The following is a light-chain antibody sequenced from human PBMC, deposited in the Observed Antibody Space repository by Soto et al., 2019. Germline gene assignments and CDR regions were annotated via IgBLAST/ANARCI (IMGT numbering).Light chain of an antibody. CDR2: DAS. CDR3: QQFNGFPLT. Sequence: IQLTQSPSSLSASVGDRVTITCRAGQDIGSALAWYQQRPGKAPKLLLYDASNLEAGVPYMFSGSGSGTDFPLTITRRRPEDFATYYCQQFNGFPLTFGGGTKVQIK. J-gene: IGKJ4*02. V-gene: IGKV1-13*02. CDR1: QDIGSA.